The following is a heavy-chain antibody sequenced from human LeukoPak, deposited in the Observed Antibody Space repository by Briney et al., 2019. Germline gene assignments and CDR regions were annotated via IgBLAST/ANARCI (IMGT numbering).Heavy chain of an antibody. CDR2: ISGSGGST. V-gene: IGHV3-23*01. D-gene: IGHD1-26*01. CDR3: ARDGGRD. CDR1: GFTFSSYA. J-gene: IGHJ4*02. Sequence: GGSLRLSCAASGFTFSSYAMSWVRQAPGKGLEWVSAISGSGGSTYYADSVKGRFTISRDNAKNSLFLQMNSLRAGDTAVYYCARDGGRDWGQGTLVTVSS.